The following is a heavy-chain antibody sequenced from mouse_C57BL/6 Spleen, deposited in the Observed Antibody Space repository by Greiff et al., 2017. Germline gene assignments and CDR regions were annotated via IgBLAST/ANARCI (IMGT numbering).Heavy chain of an antibody. J-gene: IGHJ2*01. V-gene: IGHV1-82*01. CDR1: GYAFSSSW. CDR3: ARGGGFDY. Sequence: QVQLQQSGPELVKPGASVKISCKASGYAFSSSWMNWVKQRPGKGLEWIGRIYPGDGDTNYNEKFKGKATFTADTSSNTAYMQLSSLTTEDSAIYYCARGGGFDYWGQGTTLTVSS. CDR2: IYPGDGDT.